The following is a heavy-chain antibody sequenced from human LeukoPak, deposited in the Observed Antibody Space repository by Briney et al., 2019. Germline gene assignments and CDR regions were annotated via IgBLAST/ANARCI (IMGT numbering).Heavy chain of an antibody. Sequence: PGGSLRLSCAASGFTFSTYWMSWVRQAPGKGLEWVANIKQAGSGKYYVDSVKGRFTISRDNAKNSLYLQMNSLRAEDTAIYYCARGSGQRYYDILTGYYFVRTFDYWGQGTLVTVSS. CDR3: ARGSGQRYYDILTGYYFVRTFDY. CDR1: GFTFSTYW. V-gene: IGHV3-7*05. CDR2: IKQAGSGK. J-gene: IGHJ4*02. D-gene: IGHD3-9*01.